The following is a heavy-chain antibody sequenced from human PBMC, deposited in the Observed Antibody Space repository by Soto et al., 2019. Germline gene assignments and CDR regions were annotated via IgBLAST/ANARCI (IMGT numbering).Heavy chain of an antibody. V-gene: IGHV1-3*01. CDR3: ARGACSGTSCHTQENYYAMDV. CDR2: INAGNGNT. J-gene: IGHJ6*02. Sequence: ASVKVSCKASGYTFTNYAMHWVRQAPGQRLKWMGWINAGNGNTKYSQKFQGRVTITRDTSASTAYMELSSLRSEDTAVYYCARGACSGTSCHTQENYYAMDVWGQGTMVTAP. D-gene: IGHD2-2*01. CDR1: GYTFTNYA.